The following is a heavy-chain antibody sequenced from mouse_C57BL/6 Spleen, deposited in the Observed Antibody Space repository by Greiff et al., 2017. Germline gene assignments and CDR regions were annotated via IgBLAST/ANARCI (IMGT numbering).Heavy chain of an antibody. Sequence: EVQGVESGGDLVKPGGSLKLSCAASGFTFSSYGMSWVRQTPDKRLEWVATISSGGSYTYYPDSVTGRFTISRDNAKNTLYLQMSSLKSEDTAMYYCARHYDYDGFDYWGQGTTLTVSS. CDR3: ARHYDYDGFDY. D-gene: IGHD2-4*01. CDR1: GFTFSSYG. J-gene: IGHJ2*01. V-gene: IGHV5-6*01. CDR2: ISSGGSYT.